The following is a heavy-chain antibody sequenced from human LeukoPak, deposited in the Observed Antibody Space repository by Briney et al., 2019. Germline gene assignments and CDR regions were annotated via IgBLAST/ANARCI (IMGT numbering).Heavy chain of an antibody. J-gene: IGHJ5*02. CDR1: GFTFSNYW. Sequence: GGSLRLSCAASGFTFSNYWMHWVRQAPGKGLVWVSSISGSGSVTYYADSVKGRFTISRDKSKNTLYLQMNSLRAEDAAVYYCAKGDDYGDYYVSSWGQGTLVTVSS. CDR2: ISGSGSVT. V-gene: IGHV3-23*01. CDR3: AKGDDYGDYYVSS. D-gene: IGHD4-17*01.